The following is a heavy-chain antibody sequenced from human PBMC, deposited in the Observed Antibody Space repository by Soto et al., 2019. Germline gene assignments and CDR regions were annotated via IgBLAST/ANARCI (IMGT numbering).Heavy chain of an antibody. J-gene: IGHJ6*02. CDR1: GFTFSSYG. V-gene: IGHV3-30*18. Sequence: PGGSLRLSCAASGFTFSSYGMHWVRQAPGKGLEWVGVISYDGSNKYYADSVKGRFTISRDNSKNTLYLQMNSLRAEDTAVYYCANLYSYGYEIWVDGMDVWGQGTTVTVSS. CDR2: ISYDGSNK. D-gene: IGHD5-18*01. CDR3: ANLYSYGYEIWVDGMDV.